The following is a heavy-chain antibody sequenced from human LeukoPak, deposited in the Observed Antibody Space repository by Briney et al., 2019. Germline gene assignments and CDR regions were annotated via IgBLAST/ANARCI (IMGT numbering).Heavy chain of an antibody. V-gene: IGHV3-74*01. Sequence: GGSLRLSCAASGFTFSSYWMHWVRQAPGKGLVWVSRINSDGSSTSYADSVKGRFTISRDNAKNTLYLQMNSLRAEDTAVYYCARDFSTYYYDSSGYYSYWGQGTLVTVSS. CDR2: INSDGSST. CDR3: ARDFSTYYYDSSGYYSY. D-gene: IGHD3-22*01. CDR1: GFTFSSYW. J-gene: IGHJ4*02.